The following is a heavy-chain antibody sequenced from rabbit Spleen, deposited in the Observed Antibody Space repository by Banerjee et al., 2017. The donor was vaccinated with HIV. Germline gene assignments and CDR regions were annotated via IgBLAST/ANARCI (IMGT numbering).Heavy chain of an antibody. V-gene: IGHV1S40*01. Sequence: QSLEESGGDLVKPGASLTLTCTASGFSFSSSYYMCWVRQAPGKGLEWIGCIYGGSSGRTYYATWAKGRFTISKTSSTTVTLRMTSLTAADRATYFCARDLAGVIGWNFNLWGQGTLVTVS. CDR2: IYGGSSGRT. CDR1: GFSFSSSYY. CDR3: ARDLAGVIGWNFNL. J-gene: IGHJ4*01. D-gene: IGHD4-1*01.